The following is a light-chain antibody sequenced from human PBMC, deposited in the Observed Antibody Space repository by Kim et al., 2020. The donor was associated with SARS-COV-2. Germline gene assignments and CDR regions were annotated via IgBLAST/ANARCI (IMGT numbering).Light chain of an antibody. CDR3: SSYTSRSTRV. CDR1: SSDVGGYNY. J-gene: IGLJ3*02. Sequence: QSALTQPASVSGSPGQSITISCTGTSSDVGGYNYVSWYQQHPGKAPKLMIYEVSNRPSGVPNRFSGSKSGNTASLTISGLQAEDEADDYCSSYTSRSTRVFGGGTQLTVL. CDR2: EVS. V-gene: IGLV2-14*01.